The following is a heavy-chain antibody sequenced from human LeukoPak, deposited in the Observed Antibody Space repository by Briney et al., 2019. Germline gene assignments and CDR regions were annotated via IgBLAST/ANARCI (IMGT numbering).Heavy chain of an antibody. CDR3: AREAIAVAGSTEFDY. J-gene: IGHJ4*02. V-gene: IGHV1-2*05. CDR2: INPNSGGT. CDR1: GYTFTGYC. D-gene: IGHD6-19*01. Sequence: ASVKVSCXASGYTFTGYCMHWVRQALGQGLEWMARINPNSGGTNYAQKFQGRVTMTRDTSISTAYMELSRLRSDDTDVYYCAREAIAVAGSTEFDYWGQGTLVTVSS.